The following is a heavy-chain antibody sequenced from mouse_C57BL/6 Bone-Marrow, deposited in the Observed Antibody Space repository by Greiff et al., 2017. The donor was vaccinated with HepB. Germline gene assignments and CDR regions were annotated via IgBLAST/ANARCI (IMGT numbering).Heavy chain of an antibody. Sequence: QVQLQQPGAELVRPGTSVKLSCKASGYTFTSYWMHWVKQRPGQGLEWIGVIDPSDSYTNYNQKFKGKATLTVDTSSSTAYMQLSSLTSEDSAVYFCARKDYQYFDVWGTGTTVTVSS. J-gene: IGHJ1*03. CDR3: ARKDYQYFDV. V-gene: IGHV1-59*01. CDR2: IDPSDSYT. D-gene: IGHD2-4*01. CDR1: GYTFTSYW.